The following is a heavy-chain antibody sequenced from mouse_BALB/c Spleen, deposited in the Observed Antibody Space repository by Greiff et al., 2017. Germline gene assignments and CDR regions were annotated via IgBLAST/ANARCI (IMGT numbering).Heavy chain of an antibody. J-gene: IGHJ3*01. CDR1: GYTFSSYW. D-gene: IGHD2-1*01. Sequence: QVQLQQSGAELMKPGASVKISCKATGYTFSSYWIEWVKQRPGHGLEWIGDIYPGGGYTNYNEKFKGKATLTADTSSSTAYMQLSSLTSEDSAIYYCARWDGNYYWFADWGQGTLVTVSA. CDR2: IYPGGGYT. V-gene: IGHV1-63*02. CDR3: ARWDGNYYWFAD.